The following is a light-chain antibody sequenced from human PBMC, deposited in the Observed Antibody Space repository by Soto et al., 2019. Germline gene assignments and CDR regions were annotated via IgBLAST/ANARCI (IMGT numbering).Light chain of an antibody. V-gene: IGKV1-9*01. CDR2: AAS. CDR1: QAISSY. Sequence: DIPLTQSPSFLSASVGDRVTITCRASQAISSYLAWYQQKPGKAPKLLIYAASTLQSGVPSRFSGSGSGTEFTLTISSLQPEDFATYYCQQLNSYPRTFGQGTKLEIK. J-gene: IGKJ2*01. CDR3: QQLNSYPRT.